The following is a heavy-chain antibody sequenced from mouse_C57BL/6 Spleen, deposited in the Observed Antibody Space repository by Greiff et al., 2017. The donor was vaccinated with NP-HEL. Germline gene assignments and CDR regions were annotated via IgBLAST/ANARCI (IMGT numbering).Heavy chain of an antibody. CDR3: AKLILRELLGAMDY. V-gene: IGHV2-3*01. CDR2: IWGDGST. Sequence: VKLMESGPGLVAPSQSLSITCTVSGFSLTSYGVSWVRQPPGKGLEWLGVIWGDGSTNYHSALISRLSISKDNSKSQVFLKLNSLQTEDTATYYCAKLILRELLGAMDYWGQGTSVTVSS. D-gene: IGHD6-1*01. J-gene: IGHJ4*01. CDR1: GFSLTSYG.